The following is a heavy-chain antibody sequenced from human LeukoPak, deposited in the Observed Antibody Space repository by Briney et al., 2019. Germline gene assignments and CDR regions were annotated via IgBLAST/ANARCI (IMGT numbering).Heavy chain of an antibody. Sequence: GEPLKISCKGSGYSFTSYWIGWVRQMPGKGLEWMGIIYPGDSDTRYSPSFQGQVTISADKSISTAYLQWSSLKASDTAMYYCARHGAYDFVEQWFDPWGQGTLVTVSS. CDR2: IYPGDSDT. CDR1: GYSFTSYW. V-gene: IGHV5-51*01. J-gene: IGHJ5*02. CDR3: ARHGAYDFVEQWFDP. D-gene: IGHD3-3*01.